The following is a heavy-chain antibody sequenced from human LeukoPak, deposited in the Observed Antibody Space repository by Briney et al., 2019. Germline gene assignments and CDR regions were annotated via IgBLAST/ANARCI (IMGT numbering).Heavy chain of an antibody. CDR3: ARGACSGDNCNRWGDHGMDV. V-gene: IGHV3-21*01. CDR1: GFTFSSYS. CDR2: ISSSSSYI. D-gene: IGHD2-15*01. J-gene: IGHJ6*02. Sequence: GGSLRLSCAASGFTFSSYSMNWVRQAPGKGLEWVSSISSSSSYIYYADSVKGRFTVSRDTAKYSLYLQMNSLRAEDTAVYYCARGACSGDNCNRWGDHGMDVWGQGTTVTVSS.